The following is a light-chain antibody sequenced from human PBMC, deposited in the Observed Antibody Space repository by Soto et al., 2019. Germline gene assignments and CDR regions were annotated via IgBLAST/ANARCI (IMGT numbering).Light chain of an antibody. Sequence: QTVVTQEPSFSVSPGGTITLNCGLSSGSVSTNNYPSWYQQTPGQAPRTLIYNTNTRSSGVPDRFSGSILGNQAALTITGAQADDECDYYCLLYVGSGIHWVFGGGTKVTVL. J-gene: IGLJ3*02. CDR3: LLYVGSGIHWV. CDR1: SGSVSTNNY. CDR2: NTN. V-gene: IGLV8-61*01.